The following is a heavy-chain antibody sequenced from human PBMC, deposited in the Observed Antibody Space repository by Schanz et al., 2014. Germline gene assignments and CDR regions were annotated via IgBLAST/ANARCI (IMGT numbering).Heavy chain of an antibody. J-gene: IGHJ4*02. CDR3: ARGLIAAAGGAFDY. CDR2: ISSGGGST. D-gene: IGHD6-13*01. CDR1: GFSFTTYA. V-gene: IGHV3-23*04. Sequence: EVQLVESGGGLVQPGGSLRLSCASSGFSFTTYAMSWVRQAPGKGLEWVSSISSGGGSTYYADSVKGRFTISRDNAKNSLYLQMDSLRAEDTAVYYCARGLIAAAGGAFDYWAQGTLVTVSS.